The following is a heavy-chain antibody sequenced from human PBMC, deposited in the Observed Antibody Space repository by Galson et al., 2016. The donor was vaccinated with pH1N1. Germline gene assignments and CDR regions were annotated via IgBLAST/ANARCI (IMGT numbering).Heavy chain of an antibody. CDR1: GGIFNSHT. D-gene: IGHD3-10*01. J-gene: IGHJ6*02. V-gene: IGHV1-69*13. CDR2: ISTLFGTA. CDR3: ASEGANYYGSDGMDV. Sequence: SVKVSCKASGGIFNSHTISWVRQAPGQGLEWMGRISTLFGTANYAQNFMGRVTISADASTGTAYMELTNLTYQDTAVYFCASEGANYYGSDGMDVWGQGTTVTVSS.